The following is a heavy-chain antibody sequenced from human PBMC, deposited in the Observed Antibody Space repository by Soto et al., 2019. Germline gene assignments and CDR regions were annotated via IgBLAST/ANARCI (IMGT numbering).Heavy chain of an antibody. D-gene: IGHD6-19*01. CDR2: VFHTGTT. CDR3: ARSAGWYAVHS. CDR1: GYSVSSPYY. Sequence: QVQLQESGPGLVKPSGTLSLTCAVSGYSVSSPYYWCWVRQPPGKGLAWIGEVFHTGTTSYNPSHMSRVTISLDKSNNQFSLDLSSVTAADTAVYYCARSAGWYAVHSWGPGTLVIVSS. V-gene: IGHV4-4*02. J-gene: IGHJ4*02.